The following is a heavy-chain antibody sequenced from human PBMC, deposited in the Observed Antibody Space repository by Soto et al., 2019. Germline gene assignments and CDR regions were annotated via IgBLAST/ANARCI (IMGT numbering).Heavy chain of an antibody. V-gene: IGHV3-23*01. J-gene: IGHJ4*02. CDR2: ISSSGGST. D-gene: IGHD3-10*02. CDR3: AKYQPMSQPRPYFDY. CDR1: GFTFSSYA. Sequence: EVQLLESGGDLIQPGGSLRLSCAASGFTFSSYAMSWVRQAPGKGLGWVSAISSSGGSTFYADSVKGRFTISRDNSRNTLYLQMNSQRAEDTAIYYCAKYQPMSQPRPYFDYWGQGTLVTVSS.